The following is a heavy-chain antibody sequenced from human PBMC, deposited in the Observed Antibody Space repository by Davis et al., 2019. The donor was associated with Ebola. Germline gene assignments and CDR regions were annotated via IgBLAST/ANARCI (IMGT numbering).Heavy chain of an antibody. CDR2: ISGSGGST. D-gene: IGHD3-3*01. CDR1: VITFSSYA. CDR3: AKSGLSFGVVKYHYGMDV. J-gene: IGHJ6*04. V-gene: IGHV3-23*01. Sequence: GESLKISCTDSVITFSSYAMTWVRQAPGKGLEWVSAISGSGGSTYYADSVRGRFTISRDNSRDTLFLQMNNLRVEDTAVYYCAKSGLSFGVVKYHYGMDVWGKGTTVTVSS.